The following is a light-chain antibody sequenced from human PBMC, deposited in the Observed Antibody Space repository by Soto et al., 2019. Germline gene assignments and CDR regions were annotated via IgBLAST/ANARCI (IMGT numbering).Light chain of an antibody. CDR2: DAS. CDR1: QSVSSSY. Sequence: EIVLTQSPGTLSLSPGERATLSCRASQSVSSSYLAWYQQKPGQAPRLLIYDASNRATGIPARFSGSGSGTDFTLTISSREPEDFAVYYCQQRSNWSITFGQGTRLEIK. CDR3: QQRSNWSIT. V-gene: IGKV3D-20*02. J-gene: IGKJ5*01.